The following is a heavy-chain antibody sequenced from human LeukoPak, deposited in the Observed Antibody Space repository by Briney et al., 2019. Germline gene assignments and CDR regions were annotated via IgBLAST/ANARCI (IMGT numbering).Heavy chain of an antibody. CDR1: GGSISSYY. D-gene: IGHD1-26*01. J-gene: IGHJ3*02. CDR2: IYYSGST. Sequence: PSETLSLTCTVSGGSISSYYWSWIRQPPGKGLEWIGYIYYSGSTNYNTSLKSRVTISVDTSKNQFSLKLSSVTAADTAVYYCARELVGATTKDAFDIWGQGTMVTVSS. V-gene: IGHV4-59*01. CDR3: ARELVGATTKDAFDI.